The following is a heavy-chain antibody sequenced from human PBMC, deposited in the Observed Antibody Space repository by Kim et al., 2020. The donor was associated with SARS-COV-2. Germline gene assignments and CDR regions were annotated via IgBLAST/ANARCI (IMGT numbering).Heavy chain of an antibody. D-gene: IGHD3-3*01. Sequence: GGSLRLSCAASGFTFSSYSMNWVRQAPGKGLEWVSSISSSSSYIYYADSVKGRFTISRDNAKNSLYLQMNSLRAEDTAVYYCAREAHGFLEWLLYYFDYWGQGTLVTVSS. CDR2: ISSSSSYI. J-gene: IGHJ4*02. V-gene: IGHV3-21*01. CDR3: AREAHGFLEWLLYYFDY. CDR1: GFTFSSYS.